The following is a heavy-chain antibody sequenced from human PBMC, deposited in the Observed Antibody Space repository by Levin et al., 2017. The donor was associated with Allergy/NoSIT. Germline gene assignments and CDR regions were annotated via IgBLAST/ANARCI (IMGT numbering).Heavy chain of an antibody. CDR3: ATEPMIRVWYAMDV. V-gene: IGHV4-30-4*01. CDR2: IHYSGS. Sequence: SETLSLTCTVSGGSINRGYYNSNWIRQSPGKGLEWIGHIHYSGSKYNPSLMSRVTIWADTTKNQFSLNLTSVTGADTAIYYCATEPMIRVWYAMDVWGQGTTVIVSS. D-gene: IGHD2-2*01. J-gene: IGHJ6*02. CDR1: GGSINRGYYN.